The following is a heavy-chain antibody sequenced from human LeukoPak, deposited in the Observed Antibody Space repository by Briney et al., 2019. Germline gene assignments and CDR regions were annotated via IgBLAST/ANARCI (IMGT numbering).Heavy chain of an antibody. D-gene: IGHD2-8*01. CDR3: ARVKGYCTNGVCYSPGGDY. V-gene: IGHV4-61*02. CDR2: IYTSGST. Sequence: PSQTLSLTCTVSGGSLSSGSYYWLWIRQPAGKGLEWIGRIYTSGSTNYNPSLKSRVTISVDTSKNQFSLKLSSVTAADTAVYYCARVKGYCTNGVCYSPGGDYWGQGTLVTVSS. J-gene: IGHJ4*02. CDR1: GGSLSSGSYY.